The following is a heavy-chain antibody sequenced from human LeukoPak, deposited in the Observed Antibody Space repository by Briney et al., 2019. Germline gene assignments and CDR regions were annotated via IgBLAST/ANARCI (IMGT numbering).Heavy chain of an antibody. CDR1: GGSFSGYY. D-gene: IGHD3-10*01. J-gene: IGHJ4*02. V-gene: IGHV4-34*01. CDR3: ARRPMVRGVIDY. Sequence: SETLSLTCAVYGGSFSGYYWSWIRQPPGEGLEWIGEINHSGSTNYNPSLKSRVTISVDTSKNQFPLKLSSVTAADTAVYYCARRPMVRGVIDYWGQGTQVTVSS. CDR2: INHSGST.